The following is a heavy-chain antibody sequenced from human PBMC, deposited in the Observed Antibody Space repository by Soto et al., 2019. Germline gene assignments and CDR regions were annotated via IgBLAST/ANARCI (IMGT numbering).Heavy chain of an antibody. CDR3: GREGHCSSTSCPGDY. CDR2: ISPSGST. Sequence: SETLSLTCAVYGGSFSGYYWSWIRQPPGKGLEWIGEISPSGSTNYNPSLKSRVTISVDTSKKQFSLKLSSVTAADTAVYYCGREGHCSSTSCPGDYWGQGTLVTVSS. D-gene: IGHD2-2*01. CDR1: GGSFSGYY. J-gene: IGHJ4*02. V-gene: IGHV4-34*01.